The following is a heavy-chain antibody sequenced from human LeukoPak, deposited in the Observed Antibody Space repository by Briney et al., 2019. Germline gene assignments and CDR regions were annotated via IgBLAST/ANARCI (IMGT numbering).Heavy chain of an antibody. CDR3: ARELFLFGGIAAADDAFDI. Sequence: PGGSLRLSCAASGFTFSDYYMSWIRQAPGKGLEWVSYISSSGSTIYYADSVKGRFTISRDNAKNSLYLQMNSLRSDDTAVYYCARELFLFGGIAAADDAFDIWGQGTMVTVSS. J-gene: IGHJ3*02. CDR2: ISSSGSTI. V-gene: IGHV3-11*01. CDR1: GFTFSDYY. D-gene: IGHD6-13*01.